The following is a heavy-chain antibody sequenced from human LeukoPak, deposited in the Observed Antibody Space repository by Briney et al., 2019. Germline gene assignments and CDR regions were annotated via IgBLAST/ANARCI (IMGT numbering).Heavy chain of an antibody. CDR3: ARWVATPRGYFDY. V-gene: IGHV4-39*01. Sequence: PSETLSLTCTVSGGSISSGDYYSGWIRQPPRNGLEWIGKTSYTGSTYYNPPLKSRVTISVDTSKNQFSLKLSSVTAADTAVYYCARWVATPRGYFDYWGQGTLVTVSS. J-gene: IGHJ4*02. D-gene: IGHD5-12*01. CDR1: GGSISSGDYY. CDR2: TSYTGST.